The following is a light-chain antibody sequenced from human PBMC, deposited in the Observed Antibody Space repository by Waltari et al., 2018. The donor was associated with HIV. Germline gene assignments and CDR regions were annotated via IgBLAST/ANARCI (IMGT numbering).Light chain of an antibody. CDR2: EVN. CDR3: SSFTGSNTYV. CDR1: SSDVGAYNS. Sequence: QSALTQPAPVSGSLGQSITISCTGTSSDVGAYNSVSWYQQRPGKVPKLLIYEVNSRPSGIDNRFSGSKSGNTASLTISGLQVEDEADYYCSSFTGSNTYVFGSGTKVTVL. J-gene: IGLJ1*01. V-gene: IGLV2-14*01.